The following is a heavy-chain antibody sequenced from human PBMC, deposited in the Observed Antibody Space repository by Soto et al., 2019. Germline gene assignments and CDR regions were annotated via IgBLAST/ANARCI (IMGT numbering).Heavy chain of an antibody. J-gene: IGHJ5*02. D-gene: IGHD5-12*01. V-gene: IGHV4-39*01. CDR3: ARVDPPAKS. Sequence: PSETLSLTCTVSSDSVSSSSYTWGWIRQPPGKGPEWIGSIYSSGSTYYNPSLNSRVTVSVDTSKNQFSLKVTSVTAADTAVYYCARVDPPAKSWGQGTLVTVSS. CDR2: IYSSGST. CDR1: SDSVSSSSYT.